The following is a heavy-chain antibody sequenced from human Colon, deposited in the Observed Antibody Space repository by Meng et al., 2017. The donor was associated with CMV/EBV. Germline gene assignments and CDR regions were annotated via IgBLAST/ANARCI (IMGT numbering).Heavy chain of an antibody. J-gene: IGHJ4*02. CDR3: AREFFLDH. Sequence: GGSLRLSCSVSGFAVTEKSLTWVRQAPGMGPEWIAVIYSGGSTNYADVAKGRFTISKDKSKNTLYLQMNSLTTADTGVYFCAREFFLDHWGQGTVVTVSS. V-gene: IGHV3-66*02. D-gene: IGHD3-10*01. CDR2: IYSGGST. CDR1: GFAVTEKS.